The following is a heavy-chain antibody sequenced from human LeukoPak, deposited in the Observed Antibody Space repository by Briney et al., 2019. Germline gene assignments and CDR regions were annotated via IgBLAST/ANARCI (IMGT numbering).Heavy chain of an antibody. V-gene: IGHV3-66*02. CDR1: GFTVDSKY. Sequence: GVSLRLSCAASGFTVDSKYMSWVRQAPGKGLEWVSFIYTGGSTYYADSVRGRFTISRDNSKNTLYLQMNSLRPEDTAVYYCARGFGKAAANVFGGYTMDVWGQGTTVTVSS. CDR3: ARGFGKAAANVFGGYTMDV. CDR2: IYTGGST. D-gene: IGHD6-13*01. J-gene: IGHJ6*02.